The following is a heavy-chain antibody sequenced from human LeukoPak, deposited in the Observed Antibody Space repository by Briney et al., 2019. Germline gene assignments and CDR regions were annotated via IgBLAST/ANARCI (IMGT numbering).Heavy chain of an antibody. CDR3: ARQERYYGSGSYTYFQH. CDR2: IYYSGGT. Sequence: PSQTLSLTCTVSGGSISSGGYYWSWIRQPPGKGLEWIGYIYYSGGTNYNPSPKSRVIISVDTSKNQFSLILSSVTAADTAVYYCARQERYYGSGSYTYFQHWGQGTLVTVSS. V-gene: IGHV4-61*08. J-gene: IGHJ1*01. CDR1: GGSISSGGYY. D-gene: IGHD3-10*01.